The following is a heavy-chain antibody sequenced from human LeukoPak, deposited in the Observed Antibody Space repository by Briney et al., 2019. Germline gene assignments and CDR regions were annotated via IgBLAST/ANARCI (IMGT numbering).Heavy chain of an antibody. Sequence: GGSLRLSCAASGFTFSSYSMNWVRQAPGKGLEWVSSISSSSSYMYYADSVKGRFTISRDNAKNTLYLQMNSLRVEDTAVYYCAKGRGPTTGSCGCWGQRTLVTVPS. J-gene: IGHJ4*02. D-gene: IGHD1-26*01. CDR3: AKGRGPTTGSCGC. CDR2: ISSSSSYM. CDR1: GFTFSSYS. V-gene: IGHV3-21*04.